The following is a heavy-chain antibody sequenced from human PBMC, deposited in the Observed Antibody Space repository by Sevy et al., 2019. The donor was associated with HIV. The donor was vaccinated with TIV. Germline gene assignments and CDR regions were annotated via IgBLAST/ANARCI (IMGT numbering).Heavy chain of an antibody. CDR1: GFIFSNAW. J-gene: IGHJ4*02. CDR3: GYSEYGYYYDY. V-gene: IGHV3-15*01. Sequence: GGSLRLSCGASGFIFSNAWMSWVRQAPGKGLEWVGRIKSKADGGPPDYAEPVKGTFTISRDDSINTLYLQMNSLRTDDTAVYYCGYSEYGYYYDYWGQGTLVTVSS. D-gene: IGHD1-26*01. CDR2: IKSKADGGPP.